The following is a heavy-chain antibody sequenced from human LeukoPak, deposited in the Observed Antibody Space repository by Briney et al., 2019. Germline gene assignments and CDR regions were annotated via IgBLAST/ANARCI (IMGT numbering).Heavy chain of an antibody. D-gene: IGHD5-18*01. CDR1: GFTFSSYA. V-gene: IGHV3-21*01. CDR3: ARGGFTAISLQDY. J-gene: IGHJ4*02. CDR2: ISSSSSYI. Sequence: GGSLRLSCAASGFTFSSYAMSWVRQAPGKGLEWVSSISSSSSYIYYADSVKGRFTISRDNAKNSLYLQMNSLRAEDTAVYYCARGGFTAISLQDYWGQGTLVTVSS.